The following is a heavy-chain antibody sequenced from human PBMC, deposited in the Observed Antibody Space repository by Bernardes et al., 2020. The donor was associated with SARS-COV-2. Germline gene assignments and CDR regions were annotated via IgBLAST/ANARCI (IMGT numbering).Heavy chain of an antibody. CDR3: ARASVGSSTRLDY. CDR1: AGSISGYF. D-gene: IGHD2-2*01. V-gene: IGHV4-4*07. CDR2: ISTTGNN. Sequence: SETLSLTRTVSAGSISGYFWIWIRQPAGKGLEWIGRISTTGNNNYNPSLKSRVTMSLDTSKDQFSMRLNSVTAADTAVYYCARASVGSSTRLDYWGQGTLVTVSP. J-gene: IGHJ4*02.